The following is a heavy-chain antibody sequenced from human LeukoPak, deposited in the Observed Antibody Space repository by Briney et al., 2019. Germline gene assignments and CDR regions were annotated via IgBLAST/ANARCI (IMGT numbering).Heavy chain of an antibody. Sequence: GASVKASCKASGYTFTDYYMHWVRQAPGQGLEWMGWINPNTGGTKYAQKFQGRVTMTRDKSISTAYMELSRLRSDDTAMYHCASTSYYDISCYYPYWGQGTNLSVSS. CDR2: INPNTGGT. V-gene: IGHV1-2*02. J-gene: IGHJ4*02. CDR1: GYTFTDYY. D-gene: IGHD3-22*01. CDR3: ASTSYYDISCYYPY.